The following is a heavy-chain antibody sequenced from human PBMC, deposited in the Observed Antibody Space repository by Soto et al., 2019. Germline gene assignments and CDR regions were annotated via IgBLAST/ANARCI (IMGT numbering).Heavy chain of an antibody. J-gene: IGHJ4*02. CDR3: ARQKVSRFYGEVDFFDY. V-gene: IGHV4-34*01. Sequence: SETLSLTCAVYGGSFSGYYWSWIRQPPGKGLQWIGKINHIGTTNYNPSLKSRVTISIDTSNKHLSLHLSSVTAADTAVYYCARQKVSRFYGEVDFFDYWGLGTLVTVSS. CDR2: INHIGTT. D-gene: IGHD4-17*01. CDR1: GGSFSGYY.